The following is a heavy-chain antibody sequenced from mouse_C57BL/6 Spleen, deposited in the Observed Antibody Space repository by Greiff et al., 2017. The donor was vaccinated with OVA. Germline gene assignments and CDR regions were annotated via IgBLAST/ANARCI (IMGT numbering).Heavy chain of an antibody. CDR1: GFTFSDYY. V-gene: IGHV5-16*01. CDR3: ARANPFITTVVDYFDY. D-gene: IGHD1-1*01. J-gene: IGHJ2*01. Sequence: EVKLMESEGGLVQPGSSMKLSCTASGFTFSDYYMAWVRQVPEKGLEWVANINYDGSSTYYLDSLKSRFIISRDNAKNILYLQMSSLKSEDTATYYCARANPFITTVVDYFDYWGQGTTLTVSS. CDR2: INYDGSST.